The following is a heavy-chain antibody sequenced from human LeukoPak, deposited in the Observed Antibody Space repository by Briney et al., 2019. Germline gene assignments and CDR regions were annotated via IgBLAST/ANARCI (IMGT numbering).Heavy chain of an antibody. J-gene: IGHJ4*02. CDR3: ARLSGTYSRGGDH. Sequence: GGSVRLSCTASGFTFSDFHMSWIRQAPGKGLEWVSHISGSGYAVNYPGSVKGRVTISRDNSKNSVYLQMNSLRFEDSAVYYCARLSGTYSRGGDHWGQATLVTVSS. D-gene: IGHD1-26*01. CDR1: GFTFSDFH. V-gene: IGHV3-11*01. CDR2: ISGSGYAV.